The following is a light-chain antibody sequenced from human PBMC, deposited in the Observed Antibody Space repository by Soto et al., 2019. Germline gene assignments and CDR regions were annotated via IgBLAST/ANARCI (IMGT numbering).Light chain of an antibody. CDR3: QQANSFPPT. Sequence: DIQMTQSPSSVSASVGDRVTITCRASQGISSWLAWYQQKPGKAPKLLIYAASSLQSGVPSRFSGRGSGTAFPRTISSWHAEDFATYSCQQANSFPPTFGQGTKGEL. V-gene: IGKV1D-12*01. J-gene: IGKJ1*01. CDR2: AAS. CDR1: QGISSW.